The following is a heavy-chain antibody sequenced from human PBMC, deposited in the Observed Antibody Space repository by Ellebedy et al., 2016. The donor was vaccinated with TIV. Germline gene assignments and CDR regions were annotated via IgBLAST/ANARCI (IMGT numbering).Heavy chain of an antibody. CDR3: ARDRTLVRGVINAKLDGGLDS. CDR1: GYTFTSYC. J-gene: IGHJ4*02. D-gene: IGHD3-10*01. CDR2: INPSGGYP. Sequence: AASVKVSCKASGYTFTSYCIHWVRQAPGQGLEWMGFINPSGGYPNYPQKFQGRVTMTRDTSTSTVYMQLRSLRSEDTAVYYCARDRTLVRGVINAKLDGGLDSWGQGTLVTVSP. V-gene: IGHV1-46*01.